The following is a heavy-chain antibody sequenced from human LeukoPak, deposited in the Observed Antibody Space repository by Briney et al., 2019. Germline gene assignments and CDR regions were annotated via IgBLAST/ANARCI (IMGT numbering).Heavy chain of an antibody. CDR3: ARGLPYSSPQPGY. CDR2: IYYSGCT. V-gene: IGHV4-59*01. Sequence: SETLSPTCTVSGGSISSDYWSWLRQPPGKGLEWIAYIYYSGCTNYNPSLKSRVTISIDTSKNQFSLKLTSVTAADTAVYYCARGLPYSSPQPGYWGQGTLVTVSS. J-gene: IGHJ4*02. CDR1: GGSISSDY. D-gene: IGHD6-19*01.